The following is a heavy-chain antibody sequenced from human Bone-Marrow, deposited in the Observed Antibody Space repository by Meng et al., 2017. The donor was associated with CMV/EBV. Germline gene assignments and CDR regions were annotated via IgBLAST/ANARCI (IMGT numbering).Heavy chain of an antibody. V-gene: IGHV3-9*01. J-gene: IGHJ4*02. D-gene: IGHD2-2*01. CDR1: GFTFDDYA. Sequence: SLKISCAASGFTFDDYAMHWVRQAPGKGLEWVSGISWNSGSIGYADSVKGRFTISRDNAKNSLYLQMNSLRAEDTAVYYCARDLNNADDDIVVVPAAPFFAYWGQGTLVTVSS. CDR3: ARDLNNADDDIVVVPAAPFFAY. CDR2: ISWNSGSI.